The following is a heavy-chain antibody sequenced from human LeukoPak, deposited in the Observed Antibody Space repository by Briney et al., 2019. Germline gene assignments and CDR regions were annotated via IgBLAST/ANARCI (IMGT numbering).Heavy chain of an antibody. J-gene: IGHJ4*02. CDR1: GGSFSGYY. V-gene: IGHV4-34*01. CDR3: ARNGGNSDFDY. Sequence: SETLSLTCAVYGGSFSGYYWSWIRQPPGKGLEWIGEINHSGGTNYNPSLKSRVTISVDTSKNQFSLKLSSVTAADTAVYYCARNGGNSDFDYWGQGTLVTVSS. CDR2: INHSGGT. D-gene: IGHD4-23*01.